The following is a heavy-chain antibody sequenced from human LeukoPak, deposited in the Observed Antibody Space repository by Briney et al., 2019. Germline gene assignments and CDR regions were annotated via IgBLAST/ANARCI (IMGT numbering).Heavy chain of an antibody. CDR2: INHSGST. CDR1: GGSSSGYY. Sequence: SETLSLTCTVYGGSSSGYYWSWIRQPPGKGLEWIGEINHSGSTNYNPSLKSRVTISVDTSKNQFSLKLSSATAADTAVYYCTRRRNYLSHFDYWGQGTLVTVSS. CDR3: TRRRNYLSHFDY. V-gene: IGHV4-34*01. J-gene: IGHJ4*02. D-gene: IGHD1-7*01.